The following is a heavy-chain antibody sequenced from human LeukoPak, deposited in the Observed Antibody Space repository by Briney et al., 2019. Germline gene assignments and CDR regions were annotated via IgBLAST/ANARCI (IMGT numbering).Heavy chain of an antibody. CDR1: GGSISSGSYY. D-gene: IGHD5-12*01. Sequence: SETLSLTCTVSGGSISSGSYYWSWIRQPAGRGLEWIGRIYTSGSTNYNPSLKSRVTISVDTSKNQFSLKLSSATAADTAVYYCARDGRSGYDFVYWGQGTLVTVSS. CDR2: IYTSGST. V-gene: IGHV4-61*02. J-gene: IGHJ4*02. CDR3: ARDGRSGYDFVY.